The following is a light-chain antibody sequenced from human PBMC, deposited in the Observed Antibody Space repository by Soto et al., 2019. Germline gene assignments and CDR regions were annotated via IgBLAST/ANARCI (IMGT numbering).Light chain of an antibody. CDR1: QSISSW. J-gene: IGKJ1*01. Sequence: DIPMTQSPSTLSASVGDRVTITCRASQSISSWLAWYQQKPGKAPKLLIYKASSLESGVPSRFSGSGSGTEFTLTISSRQPDDFATYYSQQYNSYWTFGQGTKVEIK. CDR3: QQYNSYWT. V-gene: IGKV1-5*03. CDR2: KAS.